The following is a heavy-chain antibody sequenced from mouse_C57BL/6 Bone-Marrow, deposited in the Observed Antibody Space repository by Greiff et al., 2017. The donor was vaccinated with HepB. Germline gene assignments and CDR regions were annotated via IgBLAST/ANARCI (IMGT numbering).Heavy chain of an antibody. CDR1: GFSFNTYA. V-gene: IGHV10-1*01. D-gene: IGHD3-1*01. CDR2: IRSKSNNCAT. J-gene: IGHJ2*01. Sequence: GGGLVQPKGSLKLSCAASGFSFNTYAMNWVRQAPGKGLEWVARIRSKSNNCATYYADSVKDRFTISRDDSESMLYLQMNNLKTEDTAMYYCVRQGLGWDYWGQGTTLTVSS. CDR3: VRQGLGWDY.